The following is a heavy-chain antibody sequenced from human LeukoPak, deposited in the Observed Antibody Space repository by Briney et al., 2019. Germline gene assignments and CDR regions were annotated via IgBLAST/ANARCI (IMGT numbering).Heavy chain of an antibody. D-gene: IGHD5-18*01. CDR1: GFTFSSYS. CDR2: ISSSSSYI. Sequence: GGSLRLSCAASGFTFSSYSMNWVHQAPGKGLEWVSSISSSSSYIYYADSVKGRFTISRDNAKNSLYLQMNSLRAEDTAVYYCARAASYEDDAFDIWGQGTMVTVSS. J-gene: IGHJ3*02. V-gene: IGHV3-21*01. CDR3: ARAASYEDDAFDI.